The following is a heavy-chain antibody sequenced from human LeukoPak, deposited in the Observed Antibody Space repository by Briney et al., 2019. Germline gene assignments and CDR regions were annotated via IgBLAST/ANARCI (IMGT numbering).Heavy chain of an antibody. CDR1: GYTFATYG. J-gene: IGHJ4*02. V-gene: IGHV1-18*01. CDR3: AKVAGDRMDY. CDR2: ISANTGKT. D-gene: IGHD6-13*01. Sequence: ASVKLSCKASGYTFATYGFCWVRQAPGHGLEWMGWISANTGKTDYAQKFQRRVTMTTDTYTSTAYMELRSLRPDDTAVYYCAKVAGDRMDYWGQGTLLTVSS.